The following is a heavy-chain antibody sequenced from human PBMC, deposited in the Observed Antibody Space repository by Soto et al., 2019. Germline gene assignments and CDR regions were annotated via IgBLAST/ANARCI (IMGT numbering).Heavy chain of an antibody. D-gene: IGHD3-3*01. CDR2: ISSSGSTI. CDR3: ARSYDFWSGYYTGKAYDY. Sequence: GGSLRLSCAASGFTFSDYYMSWIRQAPGKGLEWVSYISSSGSTIYYADSVKGRFTISRDNAKNSLYLQMNSLRAEDTAVYYCARSYDFWSGYYTGKAYDYWGQGTLVTVSS. V-gene: IGHV3-11*01. CDR1: GFTFSDYY. J-gene: IGHJ4*02.